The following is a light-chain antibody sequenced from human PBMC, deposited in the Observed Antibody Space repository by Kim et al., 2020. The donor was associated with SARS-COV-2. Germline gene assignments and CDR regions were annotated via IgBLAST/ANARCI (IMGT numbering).Light chain of an antibody. Sequence: SSELTQDPAVSVALGQTVRITCQGDSLRSYYATWYRQKPREATVLVIYGRNNRPSGIPDRFSGSTSGNTASLTISGAQAEDEADFYCQSRDSGGKVVFGGGTKVTVL. CDR1: SLRSYY. CDR3: QSRDSGGKVV. CDR2: GRN. V-gene: IGLV3-19*01. J-gene: IGLJ2*01.